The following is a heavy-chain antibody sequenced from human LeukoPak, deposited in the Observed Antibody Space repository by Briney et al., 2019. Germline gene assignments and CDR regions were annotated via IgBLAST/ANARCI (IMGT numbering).Heavy chain of an antibody. CDR3: AKSYDSSGYFDY. D-gene: IGHD3-22*01. J-gene: IGHJ4*02. CDR1: GFSFNSYA. Sequence: GGSLRLSCAASGFSFNSYAMNWVRQAPGKGLEWVSIIVASSGSTFYADSVKGRFTISRDNSKNTLYLQMNSLRAEDTAVYYCAKSYDSSGYFDYWGQGTLVTVSS. CDR2: IVASSGST. V-gene: IGHV3-23*01.